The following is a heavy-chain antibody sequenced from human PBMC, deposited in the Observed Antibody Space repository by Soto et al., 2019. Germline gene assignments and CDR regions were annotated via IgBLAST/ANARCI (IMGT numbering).Heavy chain of an antibody. CDR2: IYFDGITT. CDR1: GFTFSSYD. V-gene: IGHV3-74*01. Sequence: GGSLRLSCAASGFTFSSYDMHWVRQATGKGLEWVSRIYFDGITTNYADSVKGRLTVSRDSAKNTVYLHVNTLRDEDTAVYYCARGGAMGVDYWGQGTLVTVSS. J-gene: IGHJ4*02. D-gene: IGHD1-26*01. CDR3: ARGGAMGVDY.